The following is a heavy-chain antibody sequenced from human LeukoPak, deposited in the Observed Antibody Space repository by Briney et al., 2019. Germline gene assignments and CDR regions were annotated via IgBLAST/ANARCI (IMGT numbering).Heavy chain of an antibody. CDR3: ARTAKYYYGSETYYFFDY. J-gene: IGHJ4*02. V-gene: IGHV3-48*01. Sequence: GGSLRLSCAASGFTFNTYSMNWVRQAPGKGLEWVSYISGGSSTTLYADSVKGRFTISRDNSKNTLYLQMNSLRAEDTAVYYCARTAKYYYGSETYYFFDYWGQGTLVTVSS. D-gene: IGHD3-10*01. CDR2: ISGGSSTT. CDR1: GFTFNTYS.